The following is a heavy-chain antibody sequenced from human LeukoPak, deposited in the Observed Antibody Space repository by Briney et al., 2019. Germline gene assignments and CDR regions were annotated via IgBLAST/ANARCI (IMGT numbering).Heavy chain of an antibody. CDR1: GVFISSYY. V-gene: IGHV4-59*08. CDR3: ARGKSRGSHIDY. D-gene: IGHD1-26*01. J-gene: IGHJ4*02. CDR2: IYYSGST. Sequence: SETLSLTCTVSGVFISSYYWSWMRQPPGKGLEWIGYIYYSGSTNYNPSLKSRVTISVDSSKDQFSLKLSSVTAADTAVYYCARGKSRGSHIDYWGQGTLVTVSS.